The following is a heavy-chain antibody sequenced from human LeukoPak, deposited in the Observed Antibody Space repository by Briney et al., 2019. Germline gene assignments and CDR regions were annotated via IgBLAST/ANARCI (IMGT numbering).Heavy chain of an antibody. CDR2: FRSKAYGGTT. CDR3: TKGTRFLGLVPDY. V-gene: IGHV3-49*04. CDR1: GFTFGGYA. D-gene: IGHD6-6*01. J-gene: IGHJ4*02. Sequence: PGGAPRLFCTAFGFTFGGYAMSWVRQAPGEGREWGGFFRSKAYGGTTEYAASVKGRFTISRDDSKGIAYLQMNSLKTEDTAVYYCTKGTRFLGLVPDYWGQGTLVTVSS.